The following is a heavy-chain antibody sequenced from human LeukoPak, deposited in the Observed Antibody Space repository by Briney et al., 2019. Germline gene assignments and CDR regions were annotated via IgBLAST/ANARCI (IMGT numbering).Heavy chain of an antibody. CDR3: AKGRSSTWPGMYFDY. V-gene: IGHV3-23*01. CDR1: GFTFSSYG. D-gene: IGHD6-13*01. CDR2: VSGGGATT. J-gene: IGHJ4*02. Sequence: AGGSLRLSCAASGFTFSSYGMHWVRRAPGKGLEWVSTVSGGGATTYYADSVKGRFTISRDNSRNTVYLQMNSLRAEDTAVYYCAKGRSSTWPGMYFDYWGQGTLVTVSS.